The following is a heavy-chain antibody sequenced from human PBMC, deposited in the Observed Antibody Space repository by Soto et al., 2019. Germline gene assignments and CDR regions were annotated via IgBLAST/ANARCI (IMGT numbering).Heavy chain of an antibody. V-gene: IGHV3-23*01. Sequence: PEGCLPVSCAACVLSFSIYAISWVRKDKGKGLEWVSTVSSGGGTTYYADSVKGRFTVSRDNSKNTLYLQMNTLGPEDTALYYCAKITIGFGSSWIIYWGQGLMVTVSS. J-gene: IGHJ4*02. CDR3: AKITIGFGSSWIIY. CDR1: VLSFSIYA. CDR2: VSSGGGTT. D-gene: IGHD3-10*01.